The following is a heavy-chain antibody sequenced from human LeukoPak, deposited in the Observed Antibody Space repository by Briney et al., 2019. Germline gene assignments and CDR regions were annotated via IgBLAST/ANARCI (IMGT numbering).Heavy chain of an antibody. Sequence: GGSLRLSCAASGFTFSSYAMNWVRQAPGKGLEWVSAISGSGGSTYYADSVKGRFTISRDNSKNTLYLQMNSLRAEDTAVYYCAKMGYGPTLNFDYWGQGTLVTVSS. J-gene: IGHJ4*02. V-gene: IGHV3-23*01. CDR2: ISGSGGST. D-gene: IGHD5-18*01. CDR1: GFTFSSYA. CDR3: AKMGYGPTLNFDY.